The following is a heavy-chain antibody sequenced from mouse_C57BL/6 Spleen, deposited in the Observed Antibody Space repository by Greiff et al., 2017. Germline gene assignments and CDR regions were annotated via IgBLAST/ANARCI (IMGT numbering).Heavy chain of an antibody. CDR3: ARLSYDYWYFDV. CDR2: IYPGSGST. D-gene: IGHD2-3*01. Sequence: QVQLQQPGAELVKPGASVKMSCKASGYTFTSYWITWVKQRPGQGLEWIGDIYPGSGSTNYNEKFKSKATLTVDTSSSTAYLQLSSLTSEDSAVYYCARLSYDYWYFDVWGTGTTVTVSS. V-gene: IGHV1-55*01. J-gene: IGHJ1*03. CDR1: GYTFTSYW.